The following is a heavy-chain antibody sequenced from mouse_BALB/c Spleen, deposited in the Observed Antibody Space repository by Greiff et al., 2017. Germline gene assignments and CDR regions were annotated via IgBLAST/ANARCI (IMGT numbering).Heavy chain of an antibody. V-gene: IGHV1-9*01. CDR2: ILPGSGST. CDR1: GYTFSSYW. D-gene: IGHD1-2*01. CDR3: ARSYYYGYSRVY. J-gene: IGHJ2*01. Sequence: QVQLQQSGAELMKPGASVKISCKATGYTFSSYWLEWVKQRPGHGLEWIGEILPGSGSTNYNEKFKGKATFTADTSSNTAYMQLSSLTSEDSAVYYCARSYYYGYSRVYWGQGTTLTVSS.